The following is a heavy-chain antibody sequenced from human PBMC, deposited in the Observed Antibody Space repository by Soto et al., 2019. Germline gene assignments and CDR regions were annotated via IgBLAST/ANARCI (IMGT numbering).Heavy chain of an antibody. CDR3: VRCFLGVGDAFDI. CDR2: INTRSTIV. D-gene: IGHD1-26*01. CDR1: GFTFRYYY. Sequence: LRLXXAASGFTFRYYYMVWVRQAPGKGLEWVSYINTRSTIVYYADSVKGRFTISRDNAKNSLYLQMNSLRADDTAVYYFVRCFLGVGDAFDIWGQGTTVTVSS. V-gene: IGHV3-11*01. J-gene: IGHJ3*02.